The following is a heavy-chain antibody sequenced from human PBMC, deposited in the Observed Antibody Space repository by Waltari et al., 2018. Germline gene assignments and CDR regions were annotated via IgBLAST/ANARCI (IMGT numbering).Heavy chain of an antibody. CDR1: GGSISSSY. V-gene: IGHV4-59*01. J-gene: IGHJ4*02. D-gene: IGHD3-3*01. Sequence: QVQLQESGPGLVKPSETLSLTCTVSGGSISSSYWSWIRQPPGKGLEWIGYIYYSGSTNYNPSLKSRVTISVDTSKNQFSLKLSSVTAADTAVYYCARALPGGSGYSFDYWGQGTLVTVSS. CDR2: IYYSGST. CDR3: ARALPGGSGYSFDY.